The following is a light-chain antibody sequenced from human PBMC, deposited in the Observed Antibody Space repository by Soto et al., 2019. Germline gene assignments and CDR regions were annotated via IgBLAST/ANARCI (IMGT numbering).Light chain of an antibody. CDR1: SSDVGGYNY. J-gene: IGLJ3*02. CDR2: YVS. Sequence: QSALTQPRSVSGSPGQSVTISCTGTSSDVGGYNYVSWYQQHPGKAPKLMIYYVSKRPSGVPYRFSGSKSGNTASLTISGLQAEDEADYYCSSYAGSYTWVFGGGTKVTVL. V-gene: IGLV2-11*01. CDR3: SSYAGSYTWV.